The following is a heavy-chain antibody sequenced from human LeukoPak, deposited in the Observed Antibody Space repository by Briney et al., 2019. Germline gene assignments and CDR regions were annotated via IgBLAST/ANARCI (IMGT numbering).Heavy chain of an antibody. CDR2: ISYDGSNK. D-gene: IGHD6-19*01. CDR3: AAGSDSSGWE. V-gene: IGHV3-30*03. J-gene: IGHJ4*02. Sequence: GGSLRLSCAASGFTFSSYGMHWVRQAPGKGLEWVAVISYDGSNKYYADSVKGRFTISRDNSKNTLYLQMSSLRAEDTAVYYCAAGSDSSGWEWGQGTLVTVSS. CDR1: GFTFSSYG.